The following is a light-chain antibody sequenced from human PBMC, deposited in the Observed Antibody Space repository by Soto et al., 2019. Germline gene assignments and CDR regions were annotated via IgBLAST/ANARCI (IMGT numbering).Light chain of an antibody. CDR3: QQYNSYSPGVIT. CDR1: QSISSW. J-gene: IGKJ5*01. CDR2: DAS. Sequence: DIQMTQSPSTLSASVGDRVTITCRASQSISSWLAWYQQKPGKAPKLLIYDASSLESGVPSRFSGSGSGTEFTLTISSLQPDDFATYYCQQYNSYSPGVITFGQGTRLEIK. V-gene: IGKV1-5*01.